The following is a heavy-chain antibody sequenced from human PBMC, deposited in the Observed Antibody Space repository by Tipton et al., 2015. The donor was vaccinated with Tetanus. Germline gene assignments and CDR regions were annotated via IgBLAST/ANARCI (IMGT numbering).Heavy chain of an antibody. CDR2: IYYSGST. Sequence: TLSLTCSVSGGSISSYYWSWIRQPPGKGLEWIGYIYYSGSTNYNPSLKSRVTTSVDTSKNQFSLKLSSVTAADTAVYYCARGIWFGPGPKFYFDSWGQGTLVAVSS. J-gene: IGHJ4*02. CDR3: ARGIWFGPGPKFYFDS. D-gene: IGHD3-10*01. V-gene: IGHV4-59*12. CDR1: GGSISSYY.